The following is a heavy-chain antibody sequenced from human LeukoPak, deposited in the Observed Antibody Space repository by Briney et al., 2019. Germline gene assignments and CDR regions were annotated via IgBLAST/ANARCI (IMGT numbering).Heavy chain of an antibody. CDR1: GFTVSSNY. V-gene: IGHV3-23*01. D-gene: IGHD6-13*01. CDR3: ASRIAAAGPRFDY. CDR2: ISGSGGST. Sequence: GGSLRLSCAASGFTVSSNYMSWVRQAPGKGLEWVSAISGSGGSTYYADSVKGRFTISRDNSKNTLYLQMNSLRAEDTAVYYCASRIAAAGPRFDYWGQGTLVTVSS. J-gene: IGHJ4*02.